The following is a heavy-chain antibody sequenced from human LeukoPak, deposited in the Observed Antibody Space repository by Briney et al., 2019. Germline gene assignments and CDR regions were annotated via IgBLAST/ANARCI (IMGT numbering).Heavy chain of an antibody. CDR1: GFTFSSYA. Sequence: GGSLRLSCAASGFTFSSYAMSWVRQAPGKGLEWVAVISYDGSNKYYADSVKGRFTISRDNSKNTLYLQMNSLRAEDTAVYYCARESCSSTSCPLTLGYWGQGTLVTVSS. CDR3: ARESCSSTSCPLTLGY. CDR2: ISYDGSNK. V-gene: IGHV3-30-3*01. J-gene: IGHJ4*02. D-gene: IGHD2-2*01.